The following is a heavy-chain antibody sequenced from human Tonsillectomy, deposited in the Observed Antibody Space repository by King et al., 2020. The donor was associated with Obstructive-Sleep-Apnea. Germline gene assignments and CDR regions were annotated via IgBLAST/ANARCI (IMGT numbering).Heavy chain of an antibody. J-gene: IGHJ4*02. CDR2: ISYEGSNK. CDR1: GFTFSSYA. V-gene: IGHV3-30*04. CDR3: ARDLWKAASGY. Sequence: VQLVESVGGVVQPGRSLRLSCAASGFTFSSYAMHWVRQAPGKGLEWVAVISYEGSNKDYADSVKGRFTISRDNSKNTLYLQMNSLRAEDTAVYYCARDLWKAASGYWGQGTLVTVSS. D-gene: IGHD2-21*01.